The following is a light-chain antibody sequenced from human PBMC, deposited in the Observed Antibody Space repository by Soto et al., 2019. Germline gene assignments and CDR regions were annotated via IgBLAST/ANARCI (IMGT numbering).Light chain of an antibody. CDR1: SSNIGSNY. Sequence: QLVLTQPHSASGTPGPRVTFSCSGSSSNIGSNYVFWYQQFPGTAPKLLIYRTDQRPSGVPGRFSGSKSGTSASLAISGLRSEDEADYYCASWDDRLTGVVFGGGTKLTVL. CDR3: ASWDDRLTGVV. J-gene: IGLJ2*01. V-gene: IGLV1-47*01. CDR2: RTD.